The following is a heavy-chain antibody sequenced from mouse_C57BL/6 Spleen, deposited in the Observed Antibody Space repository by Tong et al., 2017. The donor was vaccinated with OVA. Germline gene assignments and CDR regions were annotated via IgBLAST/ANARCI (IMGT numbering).Heavy chain of an antibody. Sequence: EVQLQVSGPGMVKPSQSLSLTCTVTGYSITSGYDWHWIRHFPGNKLEWMGYISYSDSTNYNPSLKSRISITHDTSKNHFFLKLNSVTTEDTATYYCARYGDYYSNPYAMDYWDQGTSVTVS. J-gene: IGHJ4*01. CDR2: ISYSDST. D-gene: IGHD2-5*01. CDR3: ARYGDYYSNPYAMDY. CDR1: GYSITSGYD. V-gene: IGHV3-1*01.